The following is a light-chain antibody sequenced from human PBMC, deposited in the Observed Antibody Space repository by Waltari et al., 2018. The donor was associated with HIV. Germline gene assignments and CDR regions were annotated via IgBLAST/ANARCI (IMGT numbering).Light chain of an antibody. V-gene: IGKV1-9*01. CDR2: SAS. Sequence: DIQLTQSPSFLSVSVGDRVTITCRASHGISRYLAWYQQKAGKAPKVLIYSASTLQSGVPTRFSGSGSGTEFTLTISSLLPEDFATYYCQQFNSYPLTFGGGTKVEIK. CDR3: QQFNSYPLT. CDR1: HGISRY. J-gene: IGKJ4*01.